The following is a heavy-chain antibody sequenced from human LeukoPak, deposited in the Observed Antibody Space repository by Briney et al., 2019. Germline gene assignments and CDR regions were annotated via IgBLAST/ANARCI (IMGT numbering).Heavy chain of an antibody. V-gene: IGHV4-59*01. CDR3: ARYYYGSGSPSNWFDP. D-gene: IGHD3-10*01. CDR1: GGSISSYY. J-gene: IGHJ5*02. Sequence: PSETLSLTCTVSGGSISSYYWSWIRQPPGKGLEWIGYIYYSGITNYNPSLKSRVTISVDTSKNQFSLKLSSVTAADTAVYYCARYYYGSGSPSNWFDPWGQGTLVTVSS. CDR2: IYYSGIT.